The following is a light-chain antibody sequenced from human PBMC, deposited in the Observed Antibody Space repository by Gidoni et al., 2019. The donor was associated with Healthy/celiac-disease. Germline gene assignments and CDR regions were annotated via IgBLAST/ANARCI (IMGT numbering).Light chain of an antibody. J-gene: IGLJ2*01. CDR3: QSADSSGTYVV. Sequence: SYELTQPPSLSVSPGQTARITCSGDALPKQYAYWYQQKPGQAPVLVIYKDSARPSGIPERFSGSSSGTTVTLTISGVQAEDEADYYCQSADSSGTYVVFGGGTKLTVL. CDR1: ALPKQY. V-gene: IGLV3-25*03. CDR2: KDS.